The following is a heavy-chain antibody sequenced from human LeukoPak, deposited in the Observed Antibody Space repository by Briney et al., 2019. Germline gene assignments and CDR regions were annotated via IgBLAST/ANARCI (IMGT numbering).Heavy chain of an antibody. J-gene: IGHJ6*03. CDR1: GGSISSGSYY. V-gene: IGHV4-61*02. CDR3: ARVVEDYDFWSGYNYYYYYMDV. D-gene: IGHD3-3*01. CDR2: IYTSECT. Sequence: SETLSLTCTGSGGSISSGSYYWRWIRQPAGKGLEWIGRIYTSECTNNSPSLKSRVTISVDTSKNQFSLKLSSVTAADTAVYYCARVVEDYDFWSGYNYYYYYMDVWGKGTTVTVSS.